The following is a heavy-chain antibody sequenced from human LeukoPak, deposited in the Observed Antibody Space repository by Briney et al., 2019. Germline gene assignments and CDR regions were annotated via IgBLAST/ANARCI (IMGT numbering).Heavy chain of an antibody. V-gene: IGHV2-70*04. Sequence: ESGPTLVNPTQTLTLTCTFSGFSLSTSGMRVSWIRQPPGKALEWLARIDWDDDKFYSTSLETRLTISKDTSKNQVVLTMTNMDPVDTATYYCARLRTNYYDSSGYYEAYYFDYWGQGTLVTVSS. CDR3: ARLRTNYYDSSGYYEAYYFDY. CDR2: IDWDDDK. CDR1: GFSLSTSGMR. J-gene: IGHJ4*02. D-gene: IGHD3-22*01.